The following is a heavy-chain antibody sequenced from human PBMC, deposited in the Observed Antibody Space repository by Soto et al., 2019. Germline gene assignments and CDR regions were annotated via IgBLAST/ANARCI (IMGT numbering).Heavy chain of an antibody. J-gene: IGHJ6*02. CDR1: GFTFSNYG. V-gene: IGHV3-30*18. CDR2: LSYDGDNK. CDR3: AKDIALVRGVIIDMDV. D-gene: IGHD3-10*01. Sequence: QVQLVESGGGAVQPGRSLRLSCAASGFTFSNYGMHWVRQAPGKGLEWVAVLSYDGDNKHYADSVKGRFTISRDNSKNTLYLQMNSLRVDDTAVYYCAKDIALVRGVIIDMDVWGQGTTVTVSS.